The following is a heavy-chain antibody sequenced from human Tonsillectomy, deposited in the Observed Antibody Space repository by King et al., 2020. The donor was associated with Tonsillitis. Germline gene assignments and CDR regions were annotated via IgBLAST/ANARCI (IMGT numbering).Heavy chain of an antibody. CDR1: GFTFGDYA. Sequence: VQLVESGGGLVQPGRSLRLSCTASGFTFGDYAMSWVRQAPGKGLEWVGFIRSKAYGGTTEYAASVKGRFTISRDDSKSIAYLQMDSLKTEDTAVYSCSREVRGIWSGYYHSDYWSQGTLVTVSS. V-gene: IGHV3-49*04. J-gene: IGHJ4*02. D-gene: IGHD3-3*01. CDR3: SREVRGIWSGYYHSDY. CDR2: IRSKAYGGTT.